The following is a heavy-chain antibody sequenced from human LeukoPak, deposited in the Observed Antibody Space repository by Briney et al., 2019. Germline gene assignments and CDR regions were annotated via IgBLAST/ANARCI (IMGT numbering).Heavy chain of an antibody. V-gene: IGHV3-23*01. J-gene: IGHJ3*02. Sequence: PGGSLRLSCAASGFTFSSYAMSSVRQAPGKGLEWVSAISGSGGSTYYADSVKGRFTISRDNSKNTLYLQMNSLRAEDTAVYYCAKTSAYYYDSSGYRAFDIWGQGTMVTVS. CDR1: GFTFSSYA. CDR2: ISGSGGST. D-gene: IGHD3-22*01. CDR3: AKTSAYYYDSSGYRAFDI.